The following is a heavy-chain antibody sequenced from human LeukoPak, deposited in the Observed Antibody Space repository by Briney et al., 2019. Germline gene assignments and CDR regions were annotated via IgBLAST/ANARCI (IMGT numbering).Heavy chain of an antibody. D-gene: IGHD2-21*02. V-gene: IGHV1-69*13. CDR1: GGTFSSYA. CDR2: ISRIFGTA. CDR3: ARVRPRAYCGGDCYYFAY. J-gene: IGHJ4*02. Sequence: ASVKVSCKASGGTFSSYAISWVRQAPGQGLEWMGGISRIFGTANYAQKFQGRVTITADESTSTAYMELSSLRSEDTAVYYCARVRPRAYCGGDCYYFAYWGQGTLVTVSS.